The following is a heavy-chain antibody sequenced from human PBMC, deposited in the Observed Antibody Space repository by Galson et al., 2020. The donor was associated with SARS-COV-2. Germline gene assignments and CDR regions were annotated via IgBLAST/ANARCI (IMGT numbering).Heavy chain of an antibody. V-gene: IGHV1-18*01. CDR1: GYTFTSYG. CDR3: ARDGVGGFMVVVPAADDAFDI. J-gene: IGHJ3*02. D-gene: IGHD2-2*01. CDR2: ISAYNGNT. Sequence: GESLKISCKASGYTFTSYGISWVRQAPGQGLEWMGWISAYNGNTNYAQKLQGRVTMTTDTSTSTAYMELRSLRSDDTAVYYCARDGVGGFMVVVPAADDAFDIWGQGTMVTVSS.